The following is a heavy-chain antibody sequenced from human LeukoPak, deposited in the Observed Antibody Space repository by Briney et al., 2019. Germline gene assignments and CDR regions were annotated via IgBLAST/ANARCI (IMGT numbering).Heavy chain of an antibody. CDR2: VSTSGTT. D-gene: IGHD1-1*01. Sequence: SSETLSLTCTVSGGSITTYYWSWIRQPAGKGLEWIGHVSTSGTTNYNPSLKSRLTMSADTSKKQFSLILNSVTAADTAVYYCAVGRPRNTTRLDDGYDFWGQGTMVTVSS. CDR3: AVGRPRNTTRLDDGYDF. J-gene: IGHJ3*01. V-gene: IGHV4-4*07. CDR1: GGSITTYY.